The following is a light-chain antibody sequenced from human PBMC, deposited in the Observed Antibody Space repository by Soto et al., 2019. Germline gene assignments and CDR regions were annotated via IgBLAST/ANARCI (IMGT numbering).Light chain of an antibody. CDR2: AAS. Sequence: DIQMTQSPSSLSASVGDRVTIICRAIQSISSYLNWYQQKPGKAPKLLIYAASSLQSGVPSRFSGSGSGTDFTLTISSLQPEDFATYYCQQSYSTSFGQGTRLETK. CDR1: QSISSY. CDR3: QQSYSTS. J-gene: IGKJ5*01. V-gene: IGKV1-39*01.